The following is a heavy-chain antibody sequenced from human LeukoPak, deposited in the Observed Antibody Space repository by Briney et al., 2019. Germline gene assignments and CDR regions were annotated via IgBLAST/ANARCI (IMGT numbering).Heavy chain of an antibody. CDR3: ARGLVYYYDSSGYVWDY. V-gene: IGHV4-39*01. CDR1: GGSISSSSYY. D-gene: IGHD3-22*01. CDR2: IYYSGST. Sequence: SETLSLTCTVSGGSISSSSYYWGWIRQPPGKGLEWIGSIYYSGSTYYNPSLKSRVTISVDTSKNQFSLKLSSVTAADTAVYYCARGLVYYYDSSGYVWDYWGQGTLVTVSS. J-gene: IGHJ4*02.